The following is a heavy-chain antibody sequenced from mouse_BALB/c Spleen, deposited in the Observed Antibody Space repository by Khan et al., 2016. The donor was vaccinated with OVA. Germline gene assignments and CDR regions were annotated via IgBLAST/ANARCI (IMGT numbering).Heavy chain of an antibody. Sequence: QMQLEESGPGLVAPSQSLSITCTVSGFSLTSDGVSWVRQPPGKGLEWLGVIWGDGSTNYHSALRSRLSIRKDNSKSQVFLKLNSLQSDDTATYYCAKLRVFYFDSWGQGTTLTVSS. CDR2: IWGDGST. CDR3: AKLRVFYFDS. J-gene: IGHJ2*01. V-gene: IGHV2-3*01. CDR1: GFSLTSDG.